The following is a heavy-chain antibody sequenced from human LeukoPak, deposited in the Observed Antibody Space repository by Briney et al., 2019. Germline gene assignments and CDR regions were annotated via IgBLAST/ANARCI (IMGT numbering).Heavy chain of an antibody. Sequence: PGGSLRLSFAASGFTFSSYSMNWVRQAPGKGLEWVSYISSSSSTIYYADSVKGRFTISRDNAKNSLYLQMNSLRAEDTAVYYCARDEEAGGLDVWGQGTTVTVSS. J-gene: IGHJ6*02. D-gene: IGHD3-10*01. CDR2: ISSSSSTI. CDR1: GFTFSSYS. CDR3: ARDEEAGGLDV. V-gene: IGHV3-48*01.